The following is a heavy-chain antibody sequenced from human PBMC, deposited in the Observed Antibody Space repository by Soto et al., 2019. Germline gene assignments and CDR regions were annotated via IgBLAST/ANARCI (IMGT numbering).Heavy chain of an antibody. CDR3: ARVGALSAQGNDY. D-gene: IGHD3-16*02. J-gene: IGHJ4*02. Sequence: EVQLVESGGGLVQPGGSLRLSCAASGFTVSSNYMSWVRQAPGKGLEWVSVIYSGGSTYYADSVKGRFTISRDNSKNTLYLQMNSLRAEDTAVYYCARVGALSAQGNDYWGQGPLVTVSS. V-gene: IGHV3-66*01. CDR2: IYSGGST. CDR1: GFTVSSNY.